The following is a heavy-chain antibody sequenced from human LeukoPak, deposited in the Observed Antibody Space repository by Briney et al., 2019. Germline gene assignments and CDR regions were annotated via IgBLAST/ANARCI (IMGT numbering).Heavy chain of an antibody. CDR2: IVPIFGTA. CDR1: GGTFSSYA. V-gene: IGHV1-69*13. CDR3: ARVFYGDYVGVLDY. J-gene: IGHJ4*02. Sequence: SVKVSCKASGGTFSSYAISWVRQAPGQGLEWMGGIVPIFGTANYAQKFQGRVTITADESTSTAYMELSSLRSEDTAVYYCARVFYGDYVGVLDYWGQGTLVTVSS. D-gene: IGHD4-17*01.